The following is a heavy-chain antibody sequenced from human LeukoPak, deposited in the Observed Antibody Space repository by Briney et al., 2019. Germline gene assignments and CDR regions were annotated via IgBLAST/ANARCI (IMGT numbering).Heavy chain of an antibody. J-gene: IGHJ6*02. V-gene: IGHV3-48*04. CDR1: GFTFSSYS. Sequence: PGGSLRLSCAASGFTFSSYSMNWVRQVPGKGLEWVSYISSSSSTIYYADSVKGRFTISRDNAKNSLYLQMNSLRAEDTAVYYCASPWGGYSYYYYYGMDVWGQGTTVTVSS. CDR2: ISSSSSTI. D-gene: IGHD3-16*01. CDR3: ASPWGGYSYYYYYGMDV.